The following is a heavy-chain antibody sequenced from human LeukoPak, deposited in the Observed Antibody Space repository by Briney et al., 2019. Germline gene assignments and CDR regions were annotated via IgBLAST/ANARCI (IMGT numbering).Heavy chain of an antibody. D-gene: IGHD3-3*01. CDR3: ARDSSTDDFWSGYGDY. J-gene: IGHJ4*02. V-gene: IGHV3-30*04. Sequence: GGSLRLSCTASGFTFSSYAMSWVRQAPGKGLEWVAVISYDGSNKYYADSVKGRFTISRDNSKNTLYLQMNSLRAEDTAVYYCARDSSTDDFWSGYGDYWGQGTLVTVSS. CDR1: GFTFSSYA. CDR2: ISYDGSNK.